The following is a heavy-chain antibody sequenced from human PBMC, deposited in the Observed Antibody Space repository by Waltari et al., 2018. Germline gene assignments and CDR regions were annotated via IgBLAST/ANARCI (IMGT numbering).Heavy chain of an antibody. V-gene: IGHV3-48*03. J-gene: IGHJ4*02. CDR1: GFTFRSYD. D-gene: IGHD6-19*01. CDR2: ISSSGSTI. Sequence: EVQLVESGGGLVQPGGSLRLSCAASGFTFRSYDMNWVRQAPGKGLEWVSYISSSGSTIYYADSVKGRFTISRDNAKNSLYLQMNSLRAEDTAVYYCARDRGLVLFDYWGQGTLVTVSS. CDR3: ARDRGLVLFDY.